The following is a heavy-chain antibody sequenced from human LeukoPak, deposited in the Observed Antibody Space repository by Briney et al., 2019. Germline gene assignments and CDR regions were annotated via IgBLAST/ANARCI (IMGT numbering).Heavy chain of an antibody. D-gene: IGHD5-18*01. CDR2: IIGSGGST. V-gene: IGHV3-23*01. CDR3: AKRTRRSIQLWEGEPDY. CDR1: GFTFSSYA. J-gene: IGHJ4*02. Sequence: GGSLRLSCAASGFTFSSYAMSWVRQSPGKGLEWVSAIIGSGGSTYYADSVKGRFTISRNNSKNTLYLQMNSVRAEDTAVYYCAKRTRRSIQLWEGEPDYWGQGTLVTVSS.